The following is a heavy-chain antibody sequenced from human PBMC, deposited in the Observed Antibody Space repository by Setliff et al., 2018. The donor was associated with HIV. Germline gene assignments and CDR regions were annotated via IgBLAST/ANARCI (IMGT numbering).Heavy chain of an antibody. D-gene: IGHD5-18*01. J-gene: IGHJ3*02. CDR3: ARDDSNGNTDAFDI. Sequence: GGSLRLSCAAFGFTFSSYWMSWVRQAPGKGLEWVADIKQDGSKAYYMDSVKGRFTISRDNPKNSLYLQMTSLRAEDTAVYYCARDDSNGNTDAFDIWGQGTTGT. V-gene: IGHV3-7*04. CDR2: IKQDGSKA. CDR1: GFTFSSYW.